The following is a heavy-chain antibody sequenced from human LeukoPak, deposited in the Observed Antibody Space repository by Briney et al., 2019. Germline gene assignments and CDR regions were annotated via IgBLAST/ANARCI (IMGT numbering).Heavy chain of an antibody. CDR1: GYTFTGYY. CDR2: INPNSGGT. J-gene: IGHJ4*02. D-gene: IGHD5-12*01. CDR3: ARQPSRNLRLLNY. Sequence: ASVKVSCKASGYTFTGYYMHWVRQAPGQGLEWMERINPNSGGTNYAQKFQGRVTMTRDTSISTAYMELSRLRSDDTAVYYCARQPSRNLRLLNYWGQGTLVTVSS. V-gene: IGHV1-2*06.